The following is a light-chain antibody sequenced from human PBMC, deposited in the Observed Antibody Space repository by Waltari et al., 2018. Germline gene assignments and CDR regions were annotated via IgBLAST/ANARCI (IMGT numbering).Light chain of an antibody. CDR1: NIGSKS. J-gene: IGLJ1*01. Sequence: SYVLTQPPSVSVAPGQTARITCGGNNIGSKSVHWYQQKPGQAPVLVVYDDSDRPSGSPERFSGSNSGNTATLTISRGEAGDEADYYWQVWDSSSDHHVFGTGTKVTVL. CDR3: QVWDSSSDHHV. CDR2: DDS. V-gene: IGLV3-21*02.